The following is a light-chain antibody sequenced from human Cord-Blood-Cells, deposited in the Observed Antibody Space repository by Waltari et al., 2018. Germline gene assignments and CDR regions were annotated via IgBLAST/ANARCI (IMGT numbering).Light chain of an antibody. J-gene: IGKJ1*01. CDR2: GAS. Sequence: EIESPPTPATPSVSTATRATLSCRASQSVSSNLAWYQQKPGQAPRLLIYGASTRATGIPARFSGSGSGTEFTLTISSLQSEDFAVYYCQQYNNWPRTFGQGTKVEIK. V-gene: IGKV3-15*01. CDR1: QSVSSN. CDR3: QQYNNWPRT.